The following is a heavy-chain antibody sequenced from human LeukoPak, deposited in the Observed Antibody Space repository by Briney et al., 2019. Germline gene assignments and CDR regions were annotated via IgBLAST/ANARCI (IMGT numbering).Heavy chain of an antibody. D-gene: IGHD1-26*01. CDR2: IRYEGSYK. CDR1: GFTFSSYG. V-gene: IGHV3-30*02. J-gene: IGHJ6*03. CDR3: ARDGYSGSYYRLYYFFMDV. Sequence: GGSLRLSCAASGFTFSSYGMHWVRQAPGKGLEWVAFIRYEGSYKYYADYVKGRFTISRDNSKNTLYLQMNSLRGEDTAVYYCARDGYSGSYYRLYYFFMDVWGKGTTVTVSS.